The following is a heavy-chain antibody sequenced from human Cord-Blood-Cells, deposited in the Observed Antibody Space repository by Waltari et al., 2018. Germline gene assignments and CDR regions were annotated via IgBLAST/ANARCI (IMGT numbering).Heavy chain of an antibody. J-gene: IGHJ4*02. CDR3: ARRLGWGRRYFDY. V-gene: IGHV4-34*01. CDR2: INHSAST. CDR1: RGSFSGYY. D-gene: IGHD7-27*01. Sequence: QVQLQQWGAGPLKPSETLSLTCAVYRGSFSGYYWSWICQPPGKGLEWIGEINHSASTNYNPSLKSRVTISVDTSKNQFSLKLSSVTAADTAVYYCARRLGWGRRYFDYWGQGTLVTVSS.